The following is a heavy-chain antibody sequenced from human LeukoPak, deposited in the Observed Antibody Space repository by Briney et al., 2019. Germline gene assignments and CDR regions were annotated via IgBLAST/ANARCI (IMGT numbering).Heavy chain of an antibody. V-gene: IGHV1-69*13. CDR3: ARDGCTNSVCYADYYYGMDV. CDR2: IIPIFGTA. D-gene: IGHD2-8*01. Sequence: ASVKVSCKASGGTFSSYAISWVRQAPGQGLEWMGGIIPIFGTANYAQKFQGRVTITADESTSTAYMELSSLRSEDTAVYYCARDGCTNSVCYADYYYGMDVWGQGTTVTVSS. CDR1: GGTFSSYA. J-gene: IGHJ6*02.